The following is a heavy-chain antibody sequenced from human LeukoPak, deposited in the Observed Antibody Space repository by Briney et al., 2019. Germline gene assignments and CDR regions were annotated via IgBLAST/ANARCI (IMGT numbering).Heavy chain of an antibody. J-gene: IGHJ6*02. CDR1: GFTFSDYY. CDR2: ISYDGSNK. Sequence: GGSLRLSCAASGFTFSDYYMSWVRQAPGKGLEWVAVISYDGSNKYYADSVKGRFTISRDNSKNTLYLQMNSLRAEDTAVYYCARDVVVNDFWSGYYYYYGMDVWGQGTTVTVSS. D-gene: IGHD3-3*01. CDR3: ARDVVVNDFWSGYYYYYGMDV. V-gene: IGHV3-30-3*01.